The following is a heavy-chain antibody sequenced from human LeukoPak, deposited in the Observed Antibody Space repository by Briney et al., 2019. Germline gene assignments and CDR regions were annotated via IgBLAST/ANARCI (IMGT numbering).Heavy chain of an antibody. Sequence: ASVKVSCKTSGYIFTTYAIHWVRQAPGGGLEWMGLINADDGNTRYSQRFQGRVTITRDTSANTAYMELSSLRFEDTAAYYCARGIVVKPSANWFDPWGQGTPVTVSS. J-gene: IGHJ5*02. CDR2: INADDGNT. CDR1: GYIFTTYA. CDR3: ARGIVVKPSANWFDP. D-gene: IGHD2-2*01. V-gene: IGHV1-3*01.